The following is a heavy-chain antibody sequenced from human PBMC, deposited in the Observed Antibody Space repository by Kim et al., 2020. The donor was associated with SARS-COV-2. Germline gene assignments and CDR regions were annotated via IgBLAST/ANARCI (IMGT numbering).Heavy chain of an antibody. Sequence: SETLSLTCTVSGGSVSSGSYYWSWIRQPPGKGLEWIGYIYYSGSTNYNPSLKSRVTISVDTSKNQFSLKLSSVTAADTAVYYCARANSYYDSSGYYYCPVDYWGQGTLVTVSS. D-gene: IGHD3-22*01. CDR3: ARANSYYDSSGYYYCPVDY. V-gene: IGHV4-61*01. CDR2: IYYSGST. J-gene: IGHJ4*02. CDR1: GGSVSSGSYY.